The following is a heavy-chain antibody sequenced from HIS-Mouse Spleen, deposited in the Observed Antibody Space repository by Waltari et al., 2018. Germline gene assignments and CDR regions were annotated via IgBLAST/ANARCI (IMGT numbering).Heavy chain of an antibody. CDR1: GCTFRSYW. D-gene: IGHD1-20*01. CDR3: ARVSGITGTDAFDI. V-gene: IGHV3-74*01. J-gene: IGHJ3*02. CDR2: INRDGSST. Sequence: EVQLVESGGGLVQPGGSLSLSCFASGCTFRSYWMPRFRHTPGKGLVWVSRINRDGSSTSYADSVKGRFTISRDNAKNTLYLQMNSLRAEDTAVYYCARVSGITGTDAFDIWDQGTMVTVSS.